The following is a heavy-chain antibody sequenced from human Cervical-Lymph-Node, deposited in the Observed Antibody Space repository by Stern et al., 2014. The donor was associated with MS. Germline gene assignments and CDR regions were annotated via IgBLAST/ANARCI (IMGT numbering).Heavy chain of an antibody. CDR3: ARRLRFQSWFGY. D-gene: IGHD5-12*01. J-gene: IGHJ4*02. CDR2: INHSGST. CDR1: GGSFSGYY. Sequence: QVQLQQWGAGLLKPSETLSLTCAVYGGSFSGYYWSWIRQPPGKGLEWIGEINHSGSTNYNPSLKSRVTISVDTSKNQFSLKLSSVTAADTAVYYCARRLRFQSWFGYWGQGTLVTVSS. V-gene: IGHV4-34*01.